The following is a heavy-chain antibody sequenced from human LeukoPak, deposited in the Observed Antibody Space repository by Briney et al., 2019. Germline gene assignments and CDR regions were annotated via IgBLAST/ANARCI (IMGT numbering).Heavy chain of an antibody. Sequence: KPSETLSLTCTVSGGSISSGGYYWSWIRQHPGKGLEWIGYIYYSGTTYYNPSLKSRVTISVDTSKNQFSLKLSSVTAADTAVYYCARENVVDYYDSSGYEYWGQGTLVTVSS. V-gene: IGHV4-31*03. CDR1: GGSISSGGYY. J-gene: IGHJ4*02. CDR3: ARENVVDYYDSSGYEY. CDR2: IYYSGTT. D-gene: IGHD3-22*01.